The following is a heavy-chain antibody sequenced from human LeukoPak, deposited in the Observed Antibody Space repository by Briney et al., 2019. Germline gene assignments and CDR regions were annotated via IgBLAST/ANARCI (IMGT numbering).Heavy chain of an antibody. Sequence: PGGSLRLSCAASGFTFSSYAMSGVRQAPGKGLEWVSVISGSGGTTYYADSVKGRFTISRDNSKNTLYLQMNSLRAGDTAVYYCAKDTSLDTARVFDSWGQGTLVAVSS. D-gene: IGHD5-18*01. CDR2: ISGSGGTT. CDR3: AKDTSLDTARVFDS. CDR1: GFTFSSYA. J-gene: IGHJ4*02. V-gene: IGHV3-23*01.